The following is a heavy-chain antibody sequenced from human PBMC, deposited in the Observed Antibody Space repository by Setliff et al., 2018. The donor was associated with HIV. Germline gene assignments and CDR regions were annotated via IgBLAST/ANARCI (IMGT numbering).Heavy chain of an antibody. V-gene: IGHV3-33*03. D-gene: IGHD5-18*01. J-gene: IGHJ4*02. CDR2: IWYDGTNK. CDR3: ATPLWSVDTTMLMWPGY. Sequence: GGSLRLSCAASGFSFSSYGMHWVRQAPGKGLEWVAVIWYDGTNKQYGDSVKGRFAISRDNAKNSLYLQMNSLRAEDTAVYYCATPLWSVDTTMLMWPGYWGQGTLVTVSS. CDR1: GFSFSSYG.